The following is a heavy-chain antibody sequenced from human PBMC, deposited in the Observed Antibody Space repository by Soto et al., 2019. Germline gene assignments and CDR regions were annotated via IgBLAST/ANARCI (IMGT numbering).Heavy chain of an antibody. V-gene: IGHV4-34*01. CDR1: GGSISSYY. CDR3: GRVVPAAMNFDY. Sequence: SETLSLTCTVSGGSISSYYWSWIRQPPGKGLEWIGEINHSGSTNYNPSLKSRVTISVDTSKNQFSLKLSSVTAADTAVYYCGRVVPAAMNFDYWGQGTLVTVSS. J-gene: IGHJ4*02. D-gene: IGHD2-2*01. CDR2: INHSGST.